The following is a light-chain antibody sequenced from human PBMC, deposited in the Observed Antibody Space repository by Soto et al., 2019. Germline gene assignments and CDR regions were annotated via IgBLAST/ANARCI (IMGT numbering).Light chain of an antibody. J-gene: IGKJ2*01. CDR2: TAS. CDR3: QQSYRTPRT. Sequence: DIQMTQSPSSLSASVGDRVTITCRASQTISIYLNWYQQIPGKAPKLLIYTASTLQGGVPSRFSGSGAGTDFTLTITSLQPEDFATYYCQQSYRTPRTFGQGTKLE. V-gene: IGKV1-39*01. CDR1: QTISIY.